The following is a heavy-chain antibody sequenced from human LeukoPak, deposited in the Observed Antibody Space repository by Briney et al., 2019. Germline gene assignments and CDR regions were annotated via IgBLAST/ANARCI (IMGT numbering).Heavy chain of an antibody. J-gene: IGHJ6*03. D-gene: IGHD4-17*01. V-gene: IGHV1-2*02. CDR3: ARDILNYGDSRNYMDV. CDR1: GYTFTGYY. Sequence: ASVKVSCKTSGYTFTGYYMHWVRQAPGQGLEWMGWINPNSGGTNYAQKFQGRVTMSRDTSISTAYMELSRLRSDDTAVYYCARDILNYGDSRNYMDVWGKGTTVTISS. CDR2: INPNSGGT.